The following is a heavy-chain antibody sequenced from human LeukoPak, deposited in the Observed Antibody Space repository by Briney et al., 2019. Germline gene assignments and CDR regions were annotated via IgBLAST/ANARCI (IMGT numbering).Heavy chain of an antibody. CDR3: SRDPLQVSTGVNAFDL. J-gene: IGHJ3*01. Sequence: GASVKVSCKVSGYTLSELSMHWVRQAPGKGLEWMGGFDPEDGETIYAQKFQGRVTMTRDTSISTAYMELSSLRSDDTAVYLCSRDPLQVSTGVNAFDLWGRGTMVTVSS. CDR2: FDPEDGET. V-gene: IGHV1-24*01. D-gene: IGHD5/OR15-5a*01. CDR1: GYTLSELS.